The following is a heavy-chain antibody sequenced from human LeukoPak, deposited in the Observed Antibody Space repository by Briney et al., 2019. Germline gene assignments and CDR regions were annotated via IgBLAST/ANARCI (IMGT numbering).Heavy chain of an antibody. D-gene: IGHD1-26*01. Sequence: SETLSLTCAVYGGSFSDPYWNWIRQSPGKGLEWIGEINYGGSTNYNPSLKRRVTMSVDTSKNQFSLKLTSVTAADTAVYYCASTNSGSYPRWDYWGQGTLVTVSS. CDR3: ASTNSGSYPRWDY. CDR2: INYGGST. V-gene: IGHV4-34*01. CDR1: GGSFSDPY. J-gene: IGHJ4*02.